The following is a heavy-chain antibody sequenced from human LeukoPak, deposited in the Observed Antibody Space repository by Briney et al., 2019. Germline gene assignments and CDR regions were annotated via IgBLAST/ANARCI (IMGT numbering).Heavy chain of an antibody. CDR2: IYYSGST. Sequence: SETLSLTCTVSGGSISSYYWSWIRQPPGKGLEWIGYIYYSGSTNYNPSLKSRVIISVDTSKNQFSLKLSSVTAADTAVYYCASSGYPDWFDPWGQGTLVTVSS. V-gene: IGHV4-59*08. J-gene: IGHJ5*02. CDR1: GGSISSYY. CDR3: ASSGYPDWFDP. D-gene: IGHD5-12*01.